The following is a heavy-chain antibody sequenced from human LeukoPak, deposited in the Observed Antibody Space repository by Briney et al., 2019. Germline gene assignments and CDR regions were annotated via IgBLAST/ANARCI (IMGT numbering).Heavy chain of an antibody. J-gene: IGHJ4*02. CDR3: ARRGPAGYYSLNYFDY. D-gene: IGHD3-9*01. V-gene: IGHV5-51*01. CDR1: GYSFTSYW. CDR2: IYPGDSDT. Sequence: GESLKISCKGSGYSFTSYWIGWVRQMPGKGLEWMGIIYPGDSDTRYSPSSQGQVTISADKSISTAYLQWSSLKASDTAMYYCARRGPAGYYSLNYFDYWGQGTLVTVSS.